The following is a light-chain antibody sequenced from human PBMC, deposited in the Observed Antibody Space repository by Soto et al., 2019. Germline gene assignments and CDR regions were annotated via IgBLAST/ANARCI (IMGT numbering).Light chain of an antibody. Sequence: EIVLTQSPGTLSLSPGERATLSCRASQSVSNNYLAWYQQKPGQAPRLLIYGASNRATGIPDRFTGSGSGTDFTLTISSLEPEDFAIYYCQQRQYWPPITFGQGTRLEIK. CDR3: QQRQYWPPIT. V-gene: IGKV3D-20*02. CDR2: GAS. CDR1: QSVSNNY. J-gene: IGKJ5*01.